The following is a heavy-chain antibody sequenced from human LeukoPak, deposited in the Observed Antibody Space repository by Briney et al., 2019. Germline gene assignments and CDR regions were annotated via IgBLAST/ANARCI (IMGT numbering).Heavy chain of an antibody. CDR3: ARDPRDYGDPPYYFDF. CDR2: IKQDGSEK. D-gene: IGHD4-17*01. V-gene: IGHV3-7*01. J-gene: IGHJ4*02. CDR1: GGSISSGGYY. Sequence: ETLSLTCTVSGGSISSGGYYWSWIRQPPGKGLEWVANIKQDGSEKYYVDSVKGRFTISRDNTKNSLYLQMNSLRAEDTAVYYCARDPRDYGDPPYYFDFWGQGTLVTVSS.